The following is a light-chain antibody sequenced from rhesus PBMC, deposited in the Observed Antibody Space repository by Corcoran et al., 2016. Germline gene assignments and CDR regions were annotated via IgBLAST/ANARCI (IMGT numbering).Light chain of an antibody. CDR1: QSINNW. CDR2: KAS. Sequence: DIQMTQSPSSLSASVGDTVTITCRASQSINNWLAWYQQKPGKAPNLLIYKASTLQSGVPSRLSGFGAGTDFTLTISSLQSEYFATYYCQQYSSSPLTFGGGTKVELK. J-gene: IGKJ4*01. CDR3: QQYSSSPLT. V-gene: IGKV1-22*01.